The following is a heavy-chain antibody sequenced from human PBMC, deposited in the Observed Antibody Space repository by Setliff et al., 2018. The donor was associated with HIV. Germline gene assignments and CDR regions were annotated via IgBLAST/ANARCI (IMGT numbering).Heavy chain of an antibody. Sequence: PSETLSLTCTVSGGSITSGYYYWNWIRQPAGKGLEWFGHVYTGGSTYYNASLKSRVTISVDTSKNQFSLKLSSVTAADTAIYYCARLTIAVAGTSYFDSWGQGTLVTVSS. V-gene: IGHV4-61*09. CDR3: ARLTIAVAGTSYFDS. J-gene: IGHJ4*02. CDR1: GGSITSGYYY. D-gene: IGHD6-19*01. CDR2: VYTGGST.